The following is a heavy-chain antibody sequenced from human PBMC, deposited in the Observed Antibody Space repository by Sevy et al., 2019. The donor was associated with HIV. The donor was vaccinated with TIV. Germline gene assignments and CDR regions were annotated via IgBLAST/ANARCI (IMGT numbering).Heavy chain of an antibody. CDR3: VKESYRLVRFFDY. V-gene: IGHV3-64D*06. D-gene: IGHD6-6*01. CDR1: GFTFSSYA. CDR2: ISSNGGST. Sequence: GGSLRLSCSASGFTFSSYAMHWVRQAPGKGLEYVSAISSNGGSTYYADSVKGRFTISRDNSKNRLYLQMSSLRAEDTAVYYCVKESYRLVRFFDYWGQGTLVTVSS. J-gene: IGHJ4*02.